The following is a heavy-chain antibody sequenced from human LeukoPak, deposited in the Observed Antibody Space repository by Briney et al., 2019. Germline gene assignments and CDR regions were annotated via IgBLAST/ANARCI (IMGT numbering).Heavy chain of an antibody. J-gene: IGHJ6*03. Sequence: PGRSLRLSCAASGFTFNSYGMHWVRQAPGKGLEWVTFISYDGSNKYYADSVKGRFTISRDNSKNTLYLQMNSLRAEDTAVYYCAKPRATDYYYYYMDVWDKGTTVTVSS. CDR1: GFTFNSYG. CDR3: AKPRATDYYYYYMDV. CDR2: ISYDGSNK. V-gene: IGHV3-30*18. D-gene: IGHD5-24*01.